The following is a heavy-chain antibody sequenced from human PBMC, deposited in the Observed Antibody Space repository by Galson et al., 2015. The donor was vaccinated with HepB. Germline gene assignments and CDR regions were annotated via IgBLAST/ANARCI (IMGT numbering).Heavy chain of an antibody. CDR3: ARSPDSRVRHFGWLFADDAFDR. CDR1: GYTSRNYD. CDR2: ISANTGNT. J-gene: IGHJ3*02. V-gene: IGHV1-18*04. Sequence: SVKVSCKASGYTSRNYDLSWVRQAPGQGPEWMGRISANTGNTYYAQKFQGRVTMTIDTSTTTTYMEVRSLTTDDTAVYYCARSPDSRVRHFGWLFADDAFDRWCKGTVVTVSA. D-gene: IGHD3-9*01.